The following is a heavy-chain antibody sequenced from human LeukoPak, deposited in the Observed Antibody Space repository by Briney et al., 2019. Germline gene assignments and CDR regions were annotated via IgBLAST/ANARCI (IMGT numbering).Heavy chain of an antibody. CDR3: ARDGTRGIFDY. J-gene: IGHJ4*02. CDR1: GFTFDDYG. CDR2: INWNGGST. V-gene: IGHV3-20*04. D-gene: IGHD3-3*02. Sequence: GGSLRLSCAASGFTFDDYGMSWVRQAPGKGLEWVSGINWNGGSTGYADSVKGRFTISRDDAKNSLYLQMNSLRAEDTALYYCARDGTRGIFDYWGQGTLATVSS.